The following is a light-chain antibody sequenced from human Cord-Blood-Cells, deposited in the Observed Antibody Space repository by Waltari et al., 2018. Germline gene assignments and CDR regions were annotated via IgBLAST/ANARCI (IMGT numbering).Light chain of an antibody. Sequence: DIVMTQSPDSLAVPLGERATINCKSSQSVLYSSNNKNYLAWYQQKPGQPPKLLIYWASTRESGVPDRFSGSGSATDFTLTISSLQAEDVAVYYCQQYYSTPRTFGQGTKVEIK. CDR1: QSVLYSSNNKNY. CDR3: QQYYSTPRT. CDR2: WAS. V-gene: IGKV4-1*01. J-gene: IGKJ1*01.